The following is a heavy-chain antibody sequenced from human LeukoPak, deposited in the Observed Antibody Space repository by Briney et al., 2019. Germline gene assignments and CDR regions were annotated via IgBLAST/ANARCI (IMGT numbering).Heavy chain of an antibody. CDR1: GFTFSSYS. CDR3: ARDNNYGSGSYKADY. Sequence: KPGGSLRLSCAASGFTFSSYSMNWVRQAPGKGLEWVSSISSSSSYIYYADSVKGRFTISRDNAKNSLYLQMNSLRAEDTAVYYCARDNNYGSGSYKADYWGQGTLVTVSS. V-gene: IGHV3-21*01. J-gene: IGHJ4*02. CDR2: ISSSSSYI. D-gene: IGHD3-10*01.